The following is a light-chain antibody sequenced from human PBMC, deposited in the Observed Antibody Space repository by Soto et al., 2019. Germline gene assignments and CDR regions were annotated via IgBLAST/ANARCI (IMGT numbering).Light chain of an antibody. Sequence: QSVLTQPPSASGTPGQRVTISCSGSSSNIGSYTINWYQQLPGTAPKLLIYSSNLRPSGVPDRVSGSKYGTSASLAISGLQSEDEADYYCASWDDSRNGVVFGGGTKLTVL. CDR1: SSNIGSYT. CDR2: SSN. V-gene: IGLV1-44*01. J-gene: IGLJ2*01. CDR3: ASWDDSRNGVV.